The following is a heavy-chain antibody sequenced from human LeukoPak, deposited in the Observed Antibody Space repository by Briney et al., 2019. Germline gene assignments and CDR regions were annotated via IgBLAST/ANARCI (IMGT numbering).Heavy chain of an antibody. J-gene: IGHJ3*02. Sequence: PGGSLRLSCAASGFTFSSYSMNWVRQAPGKGLEWVSSISSSSYIYYADSVKGRFTISRDNAKNSLYLQMNSLRAEDTAVYYCARDRDYYDSSGYYYGGYDIWGQGTMVTVSS. CDR1: GFTFSSYS. D-gene: IGHD3-22*01. CDR3: ARDRDYYDSSGYYYGGYDI. V-gene: IGHV3-21*01. CDR2: ISSSSYI.